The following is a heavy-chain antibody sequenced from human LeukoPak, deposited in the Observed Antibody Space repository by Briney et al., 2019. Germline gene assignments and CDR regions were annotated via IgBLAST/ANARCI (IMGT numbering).Heavy chain of an antibody. D-gene: IGHD6-19*01. Sequence: SETLSLTCTVSGGSISSYYWSWIRQPPGKGLEWIGYIYYSGSTNYNPSLKSRATISVDTSKNQFSLKLSSVTAADTAVYYCARQLYSSGWSDYWGQGTLVTVSS. CDR2: IYYSGST. CDR1: GGSISSYY. CDR3: ARQLYSSGWSDY. V-gene: IGHV4-59*08. J-gene: IGHJ4*02.